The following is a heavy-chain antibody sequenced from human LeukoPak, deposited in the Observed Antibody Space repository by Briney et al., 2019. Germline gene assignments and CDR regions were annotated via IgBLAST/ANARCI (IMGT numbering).Heavy chain of an antibody. D-gene: IGHD2-21*02. V-gene: IGHV4-39*01. CDR3: ARLYCAGDCYTEYFQH. J-gene: IGHJ1*01. CDR1: GASISTHTYC. Sequence: PSETLSLTCTVSGASISTHTYCWGWIRQPPGKGLEWIGSIYYNGNTYYNPSLKSRVTISVDTSDNQFSLKLRSVTAADTAVYYCARLYCAGDCYTEYFQHWGQGTLVTVSS. CDR2: IYYNGNT.